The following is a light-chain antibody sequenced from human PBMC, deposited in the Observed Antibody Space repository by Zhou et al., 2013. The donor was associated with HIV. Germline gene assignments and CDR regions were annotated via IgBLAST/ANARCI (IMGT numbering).Light chain of an antibody. V-gene: IGKV1-9*01. Sequence: DIQLTQSPSFLSASVGDRVTITCRASQGISSSLVWYQQKPGKAPKLLIYSASTLQSGVSSRFSGSGSDTEFTLTISSLQPEDFATYYCQQLYSYPLTFGGGTKVEIK. CDR1: QGISSS. J-gene: IGKJ4*01. CDR3: QQLYSYPLT. CDR2: SAS.